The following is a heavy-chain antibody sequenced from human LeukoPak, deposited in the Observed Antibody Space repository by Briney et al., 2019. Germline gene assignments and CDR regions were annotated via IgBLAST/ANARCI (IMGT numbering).Heavy chain of an antibody. Sequence: PSETLSLTCTVSGGSISSYYWTWIRQPPGKGLECIGYIYYSGSTNYNPSLKSRVTISLDTSKNQFSLKLSSVTAADTAVYYCARVVESGYKLATINYYFDYWGQGTLVTVSS. J-gene: IGHJ4*02. CDR2: IYYSGST. D-gene: IGHD5-12*01. V-gene: IGHV4-59*01. CDR3: ARVVESGYKLATINYYFDY. CDR1: GGSISSYY.